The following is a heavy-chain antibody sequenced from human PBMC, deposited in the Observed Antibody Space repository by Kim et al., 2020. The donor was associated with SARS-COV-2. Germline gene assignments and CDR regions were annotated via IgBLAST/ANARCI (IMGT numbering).Heavy chain of an antibody. CDR3: ARMAASDYYGMDV. J-gene: IGHJ6*02. Sequence: GESLKISCKGSGYSFTSYWIGWVRQMPGKGLEWMGNIYPGDSDTRYSPSFQGQVTISADKSISTAYLQWSSLKASDTAMYYCARMAASDYYGMDVWGQGTTVTVSS. V-gene: IGHV5-51*01. CDR1: GYSFTSYW. D-gene: IGHD6-19*01. CDR2: IYPGDSDT.